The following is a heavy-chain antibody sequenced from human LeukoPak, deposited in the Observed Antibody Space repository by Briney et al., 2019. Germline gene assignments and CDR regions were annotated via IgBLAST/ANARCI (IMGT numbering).Heavy chain of an antibody. CDR2: IKQDASQE. CDR1: GFTFSSYW. V-gene: IGHV3-7*01. Sequence: GGSLRLSCAASGFTFSSYWMSWVRQAPGKGPEWVAHIKQDASQEYHVDSVKGRFTISRDNAKNSLYLQMNSLRAEDTAVYYCARDPPHGMDVWGQGTTVTVSS. CDR3: ARDPPHGMDV. J-gene: IGHJ6*02.